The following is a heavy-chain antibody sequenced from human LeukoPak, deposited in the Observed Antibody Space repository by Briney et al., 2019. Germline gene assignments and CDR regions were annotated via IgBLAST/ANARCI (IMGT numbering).Heavy chain of an antibody. V-gene: IGHV4-34*01. CDR2: INHSGST. D-gene: IGHD6-13*01. Sequence: PSETLSLTCAVYGGSFSGYYWSWIRQPPGKGLEWIGEINHSGSTNCNPSLKSRVTTSVDTSKNQFSLKLSSVTAADTAVYYCASPPTRYSSSWFLYWGQGTLVTVSS. CDR1: GGSFSGYY. CDR3: ASPPTRYSSSWFLY. J-gene: IGHJ4*02.